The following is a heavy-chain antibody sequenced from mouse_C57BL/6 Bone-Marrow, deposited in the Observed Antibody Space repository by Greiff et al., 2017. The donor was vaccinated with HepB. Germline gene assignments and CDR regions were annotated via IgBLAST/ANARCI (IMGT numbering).Heavy chain of an antibody. Sequence: EVQVVESGGDLVKPGGSLKLSCAASGFTFSSYGMSWVRQTPDKRLGWVATISSGGSYTYYPDSVKGRFTISRDTAKNTLYLPMSSLESEDTAMYYCARIYYYGSSYGYFDYWGQGTTLTVSS. J-gene: IGHJ2*01. CDR3: ARIYYYGSSYGYFDY. CDR1: GFTFSSYG. D-gene: IGHD1-1*01. CDR2: ISSGGSYT. V-gene: IGHV5-6*01.